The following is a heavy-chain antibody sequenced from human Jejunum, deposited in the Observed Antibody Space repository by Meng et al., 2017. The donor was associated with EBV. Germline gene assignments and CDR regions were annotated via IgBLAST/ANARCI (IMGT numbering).Heavy chain of an antibody. CDR2: IYYSGST. J-gene: IGHJ4*02. Sequence: QLQLQESGPGLVKPSETLYLTCTVSGGSITSKNWYWSWIRQPPGKGLGWIGSIYYSGSTYYNPSLKSRVTISVDTSKNQFSLKLSSVTAADTAVYYCARGGGIAVAGEWGQGTLVTVSS. V-gene: IGHV4-39*07. CDR1: GGSITSKNWY. D-gene: IGHD6-19*01. CDR3: ARGGGIAVAGE.